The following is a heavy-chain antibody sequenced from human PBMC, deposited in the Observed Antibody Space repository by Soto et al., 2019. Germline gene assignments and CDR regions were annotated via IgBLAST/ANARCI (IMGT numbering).Heavy chain of an antibody. J-gene: IGHJ6*02. CDR1: GYTFTSYD. CDR3: ARPDHYYGMNV. V-gene: IGHV1-8*01. Sequence: ASVKVSCKASGYTFTSYDINWVRQAAGRGLEWMGWMNPNSGNTAYAQKFQGRVTMTRNTSISTAYMELSSLRSDDTAVYYCARPDHYYGMNVWGQGTTVTVYS. CDR2: MNPNSGNT.